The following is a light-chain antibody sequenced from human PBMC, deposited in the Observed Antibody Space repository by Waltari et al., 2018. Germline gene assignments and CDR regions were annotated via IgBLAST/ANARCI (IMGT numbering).Light chain of an antibody. J-gene: IGKJ1*01. CDR2: GAS. CDR1: QSVGRS. Sequence: IVLTQSPGTLSLSPGERATLSCRASQSVGRSLAWYQQKRGQAPRLLIYGASSRSTGIPDRFSGSGSGTDFSLTISGLGPAEFAVYCCQHDVRLPATFGQGTDVEIK. CDR3: QHDVRLPAT. V-gene: IGKV3-20*01.